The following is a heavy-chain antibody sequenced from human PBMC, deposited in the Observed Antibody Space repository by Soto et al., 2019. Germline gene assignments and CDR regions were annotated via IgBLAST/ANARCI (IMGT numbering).Heavy chain of an antibody. D-gene: IGHD6-19*01. CDR2: INSDGSST. CDR3: ARDTPRQQWLVKKYFDY. J-gene: IGHJ4*02. CDR1: GFTFSSYW. V-gene: IGHV3-74*01. Sequence: GGSLRLSCAASGFTFSSYWMHWVRQAPGKGLVWVSRINSDGSSTSYADSVKGRFTISRDNAKNTLYLQMNSLRAEDTAVYYCARDTPRQQWLVKKYFDYWGQGTLVTVS.